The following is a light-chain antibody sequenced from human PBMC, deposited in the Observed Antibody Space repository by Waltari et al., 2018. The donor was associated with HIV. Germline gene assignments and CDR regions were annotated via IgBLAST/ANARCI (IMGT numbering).Light chain of an antibody. Sequence: EIVLTQSPATLSLPPGERATLSCRASQGVGRFLAWYQQKPGQAPRLLIYDASNRATGIPARFSGSGSGTDFTLTISSLEPEDFAVYYCQQRTNWPPYSFGQGTKLEIK. CDR2: DAS. J-gene: IGKJ2*03. CDR1: QGVGRF. V-gene: IGKV3-11*01. CDR3: QQRTNWPPYS.